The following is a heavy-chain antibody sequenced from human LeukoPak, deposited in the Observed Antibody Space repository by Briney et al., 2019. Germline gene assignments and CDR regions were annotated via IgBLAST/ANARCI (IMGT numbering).Heavy chain of an antibody. V-gene: IGHV1-69*13. Sequence: SVKVSCKASGGTFSSYAISWVRQAPGQGLEWMGGIIPIFGTANYAQKFQGRVTITADESTSTAYMELSSLRSEDTAVYYCARDVRYDYGDFHAFDIWGQGTMVTVSS. D-gene: IGHD4-17*01. CDR1: GGTFSSYA. J-gene: IGHJ3*02. CDR3: ARDVRYDYGDFHAFDI. CDR2: IIPIFGTA.